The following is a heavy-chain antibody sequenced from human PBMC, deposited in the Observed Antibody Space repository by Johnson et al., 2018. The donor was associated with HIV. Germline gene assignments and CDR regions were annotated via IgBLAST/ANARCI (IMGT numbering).Heavy chain of an antibody. Sequence: VQLVESGGGLVHPGGSLRLSCAASGFTFSSYWMSWVRQAPGKGLEWVANIKQDGSEKYYVDSVKGRFTISRDNAKNSLYLQMNSLRAGDTAVYYCARARRSSSWDAGDDAFDIWGQGTMVTVSS. CDR3: ARARRSSSWDAGDDAFDI. CDR1: GFTFSSYW. V-gene: IGHV3-7*01. D-gene: IGHD6-13*01. CDR2: IKQDGSEK. J-gene: IGHJ3*02.